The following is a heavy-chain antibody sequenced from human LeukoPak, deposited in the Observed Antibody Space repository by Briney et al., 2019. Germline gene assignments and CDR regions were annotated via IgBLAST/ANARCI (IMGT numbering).Heavy chain of an antibody. J-gene: IGHJ5*02. CDR2: INTNTGNP. V-gene: IGHV7-4-1*02. CDR1: GYTFTSYA. D-gene: IGHD3-22*01. CDR3: ARGRVVITTENWFDP. Sequence: ASVKVSCKASGYTFTSYATNWVRQAPGQGLEWMGWINTNTGNPTYAQGFTGRFVFSLDTSVSTAYLQISSLKAEDTAVYYCARGRVVITTENWFDPWGQGTLVTVSS.